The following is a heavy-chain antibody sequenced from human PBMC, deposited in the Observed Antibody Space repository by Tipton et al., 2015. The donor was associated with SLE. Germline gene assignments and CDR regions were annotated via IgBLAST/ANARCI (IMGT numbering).Heavy chain of an antibody. D-gene: IGHD4-17*01. Sequence: SLRLSCAASGFTFSSYAMSWVRQAPGKGLEWVSYISSSGSTIYYADSVKGRFTISRDNAKNSPYLQMNSLRAEDTAVYYCASKDDYGDYGVYFDYWGQGTLVTVSS. CDR3: ASKDDYGDYGVYFDY. CDR1: GFTFSSYA. V-gene: IGHV3-48*03. J-gene: IGHJ4*02. CDR2: ISSSGSTI.